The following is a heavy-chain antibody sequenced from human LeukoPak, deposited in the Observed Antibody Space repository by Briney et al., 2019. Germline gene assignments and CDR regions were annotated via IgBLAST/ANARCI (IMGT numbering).Heavy chain of an antibody. CDR3: AREWAFIAVAGAYNWFDP. CDR1: GYTFTGYY. V-gene: IGHV1-2*02. CDR2: GNPNSGGT. J-gene: IGHJ5*02. D-gene: IGHD6-19*01. Sequence: ASVKVSCKASGYTFTGYYMHWVRQAPGQGLEWMGWGNPNSGGTNYAQKFQGRVTMTRDTSISTAYMELSRLRSDDTAVYYCAREWAFIAVAGAYNWFDPWGQGTLVTVSS.